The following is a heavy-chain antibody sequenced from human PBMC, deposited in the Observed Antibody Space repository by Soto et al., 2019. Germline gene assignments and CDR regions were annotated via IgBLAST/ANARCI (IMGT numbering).Heavy chain of an antibody. CDR1: GFTFSSYA. J-gene: IGHJ4*02. V-gene: IGHV3-23*01. D-gene: IGHD6-13*01. CDR2: ISGSGRST. Sequence: EVQLLESGGGLVQPGGSLRLSCAASGFTFSSYAMSWVRQAPGMGLEWVSAISGSGRSTYYADSVKGRFTISGDKSKNTLYLQMNSLRAEDTAVYYCAKEQKDSSTWSELNYWGQVTLFTVSS. CDR3: AKEQKDSSTWSELNY.